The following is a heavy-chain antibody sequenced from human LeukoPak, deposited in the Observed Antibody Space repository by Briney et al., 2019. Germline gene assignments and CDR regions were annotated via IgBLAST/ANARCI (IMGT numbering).Heavy chain of an antibody. J-gene: IGHJ4*02. CDR1: GYTFTGYY. V-gene: IGHV1-2*02. Sequence: ASVKVSCKASGYTFTGYYMHWVRQAPGQGLEWMGWINPNSGGTNYAQKFQGRVTMTRDTSISTAYMGLSRLRSDDTAVYYCASDKGYSYGFDYWGQGTLVTVSS. CDR2: INPNSGGT. CDR3: ASDKGYSYGFDY. D-gene: IGHD5-18*01.